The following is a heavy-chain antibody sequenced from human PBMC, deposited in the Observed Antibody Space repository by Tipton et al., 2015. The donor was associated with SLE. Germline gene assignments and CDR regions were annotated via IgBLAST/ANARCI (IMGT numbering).Heavy chain of an antibody. D-gene: IGHD6-13*01. CDR3: ARHEAAAAVDY. J-gene: IGHJ4*02. CDR1: GGSISSSSYY. CDR2: IYYSGGT. Sequence: LRLSCTVSGGSISSSSYYWGWIRQPPGKGLEWIGSIYYSGGTYYNPSLKSRVTISVDTSKNQFSLKLSSVTAADTAVYYCARHEAAAAVDYWGQGTLVTVSS. V-gene: IGHV4-39*01.